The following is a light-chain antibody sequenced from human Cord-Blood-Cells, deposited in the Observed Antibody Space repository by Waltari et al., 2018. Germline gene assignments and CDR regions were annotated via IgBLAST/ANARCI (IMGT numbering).Light chain of an antibody. CDR3: QQYNNWPRT. J-gene: IGKJ1*01. V-gene: IGKV3-15*01. CDR1: QRVTSN. Sequence: EIVMTQSQATLPVSPGERATLSARASQRVTSNLAWYQQKPGQAPRLLIYGASTRATGIPARFSGSGSGTEFTLTISSLQSEDFAVYYCQQYNNWPRTFGQGTKVEIK. CDR2: GAS.